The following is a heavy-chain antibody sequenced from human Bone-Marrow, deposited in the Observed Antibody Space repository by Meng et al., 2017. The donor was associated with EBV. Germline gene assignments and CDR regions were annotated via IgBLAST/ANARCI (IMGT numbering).Heavy chain of an antibody. Sequence: QVELVEAGGGVVQPWRSLGLSCEASGFEFNKYGMHWIRQAPGKGLEWLAVIWYDGSNPYYADSVSGRFSISRDNSQNTLFLQMNSLRDEDTAVYYCARGYTTSWYYFDYWGQGTLVTVSS. CDR2: IWYDGSNP. D-gene: IGHD2-2*01. CDR3: ARGYTTSWYYFDY. J-gene: IGHJ4*02. V-gene: IGHV3-33*01. CDR1: GFEFNKYG.